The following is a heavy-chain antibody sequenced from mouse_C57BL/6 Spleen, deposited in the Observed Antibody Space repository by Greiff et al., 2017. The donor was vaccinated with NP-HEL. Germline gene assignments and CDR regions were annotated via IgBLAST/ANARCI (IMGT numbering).Heavy chain of an antibody. CDR2: IYPGDGDT. CDR3: ARWITTPWYFDV. Sequence: VQLQQSGAELVKPGASVKISCKASGYAFSSYWMNWVKQRPGKGLEWIGQIYPGDGDTNYNGKFKGKATLTADKSSSTAYMQLSSLTSEDSAVYFCARWITTPWYFDVWGTGTTVTVSS. V-gene: IGHV1-80*01. D-gene: IGHD1-1*01. J-gene: IGHJ1*03. CDR1: GYAFSSYW.